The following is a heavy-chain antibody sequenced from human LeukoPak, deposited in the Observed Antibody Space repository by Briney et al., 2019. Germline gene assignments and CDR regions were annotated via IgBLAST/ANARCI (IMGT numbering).Heavy chain of an antibody. CDR2: IYHSGST. CDR3: ARGPQPNWFDP. Sequence: SETLSLTWVVSGYSISSGYYWGWIRQPPGKGLEWIGSIYHSGSTYYNPSLKSRVTISVDTSKNQFSLKLSSVTAADTAVYYCARGPQPNWFDPWGQGTLVTVSS. D-gene: IGHD1-14*01. J-gene: IGHJ5*02. V-gene: IGHV4-38-2*01. CDR1: GYSISSGYY.